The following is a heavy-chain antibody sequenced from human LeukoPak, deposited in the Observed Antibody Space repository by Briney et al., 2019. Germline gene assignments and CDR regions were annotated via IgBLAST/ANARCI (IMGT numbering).Heavy chain of an antibody. CDR3: ARRVPAASGGGFDI. V-gene: IGHV4-31*03. Sequence: SGTLSLTCTVSGGSISSGGYHWSWIRQHPGKGLEWIGYIYYSGNTYYNPSLRSRVTISIATSKDQFSLTLSSVTASDTAVYYCARRVPAASGGGFDIWGQGTVVTVSS. D-gene: IGHD2-2*01. J-gene: IGHJ3*02. CDR2: IYYSGNT. CDR1: GGSISSGGYH.